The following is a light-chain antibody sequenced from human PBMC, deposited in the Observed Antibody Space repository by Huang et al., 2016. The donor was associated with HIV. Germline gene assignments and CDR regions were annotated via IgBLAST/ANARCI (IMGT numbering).Light chain of an antibody. CDR1: QSISNY. V-gene: IGKV1-39*01. CDR2: AAS. J-gene: IGKJ3*01. Sequence: DIQMTQSPSSLSASVGDRVTITCRARQSISNYLNWYQQKPGKAHKLLIYAASSLQSGVPSRFSGSGSGTDFTLTISSLQPEDSAAYYCQQSYSPRTFGPGTKVDIK. CDR3: QQSYSPRT.